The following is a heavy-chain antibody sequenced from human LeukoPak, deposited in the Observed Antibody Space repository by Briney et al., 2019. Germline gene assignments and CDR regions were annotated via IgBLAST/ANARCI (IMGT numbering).Heavy chain of an antibody. CDR2: INHSGST. J-gene: IGHJ4*02. Sequence: SETLSLTCAVYGGSFSGYYWSWIRQPPGKGLEWIGEINHSGSTNYNPSLKGRVTISVDTSKNQFSLKLSSVTAADTAVYYCARGSPGSASSPLSNQDGGYFDYWGQGTLVTVSS. V-gene: IGHV4-34*01. CDR3: ARGSPGSASSPLSNQDGGYFDY. CDR1: GGSFSGYY. D-gene: IGHD1-26*01.